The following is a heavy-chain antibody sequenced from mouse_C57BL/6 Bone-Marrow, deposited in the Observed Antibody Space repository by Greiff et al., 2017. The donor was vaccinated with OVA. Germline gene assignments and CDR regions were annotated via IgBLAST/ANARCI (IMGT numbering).Heavy chain of an antibody. CDR2: IYPRSGNT. CDR1: GYTFTSYG. J-gene: IGHJ3*01. V-gene: IGHV1-81*01. D-gene: IGHD1-1*01. Sequence: QVQLQQSGAELARPGASVKLSCKASGYTFTSYGISWVKQRTGQGLEWIGEIYPRSGNTYYNEKFKGKATLTADKSSSTAYMELRSLTSEDSAVYFCAVVEGGFAYWGQGTLVTVSA. CDR3: AVVEGGFAY.